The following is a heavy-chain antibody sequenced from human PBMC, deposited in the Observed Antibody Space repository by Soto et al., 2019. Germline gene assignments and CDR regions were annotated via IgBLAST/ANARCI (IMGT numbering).Heavy chain of an antibody. CDR2: IWYDGSNK. CDR3: ARDEQLVPLDY. J-gene: IGHJ4*02. CDR1: GFTFSSYC. Sequence: GGSLRLSCAASGFTFSSYCMHWVRQAPGKGLEWVAVIWYDGSNKYYADSVKGRFTISRDNSKNTLYLQMNSLRAEDTAVYYCARDEQLVPLDYWGQGTLVTVSS. V-gene: IGHV3-33*01. D-gene: IGHD6-13*01.